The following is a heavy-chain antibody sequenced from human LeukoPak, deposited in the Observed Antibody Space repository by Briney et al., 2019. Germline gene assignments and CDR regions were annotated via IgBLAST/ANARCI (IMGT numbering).Heavy chain of an antibody. CDR1: GFTFSRYS. Sequence: GGSLRLSCAASGFTFSRYSLNWVRQAPGKGLEWLSYITSDSSSIQYADSVKGRFTISRDNAKNSLSLQMNSLRAEDTAVYYCVRDLNWAFDYWGQGTLVTVSS. J-gene: IGHJ4*02. V-gene: IGHV3-48*04. CDR2: ITSDSSSI. CDR3: VRDLNWAFDY. D-gene: IGHD3-16*01.